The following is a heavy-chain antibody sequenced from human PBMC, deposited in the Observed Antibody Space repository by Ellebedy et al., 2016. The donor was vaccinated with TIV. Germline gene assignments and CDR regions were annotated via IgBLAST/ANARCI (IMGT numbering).Heavy chain of an antibody. J-gene: IGHJ4*02. CDR3: VRDLHWSYFD. D-gene: IGHD1-26*01. V-gene: IGHV3-7*03. Sequence: PGGSLRLSCAASGFPFSRNAMGWVRQAPGKGLEWVANIKEDGSEEYYVDSVKGRFTISRDNAKNSLYLQMNSLRAEDTAVYYCVRDLHWSYFDWGQGTLVTVSS. CDR1: GFPFSRNA. CDR2: IKEDGSEE.